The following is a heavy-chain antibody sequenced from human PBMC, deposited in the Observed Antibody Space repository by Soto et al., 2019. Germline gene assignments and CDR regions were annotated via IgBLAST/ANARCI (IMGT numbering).Heavy chain of an antibody. J-gene: IGHJ4*02. CDR3: AKRIAAAGIIDY. CDR2: ISYDGTVR. Sequence: GGSLRLSCAASGFTLSTYGMHWVRQAPGKGLEWVAVISYDGTVRYYADSEKGRFTISRDSSKNTLYLQMNSLRAEDTAVYYCAKRIAAAGIIDYWGQGTLVTVSS. V-gene: IGHV3-30*18. D-gene: IGHD6-13*01. CDR1: GFTLSTYG.